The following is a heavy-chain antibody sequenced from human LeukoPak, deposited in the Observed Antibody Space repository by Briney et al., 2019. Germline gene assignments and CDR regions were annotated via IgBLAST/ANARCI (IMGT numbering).Heavy chain of an antibody. CDR3: ARDQDSLVRGVIGY. Sequence: GASVKVSCKASGYTFTSYCISWVRQAPGQGLEWMGWIGPYNGNTNYAQNLQGRVTMTTDTSTSTAYMELGSLGSDDTAVYYCARDQDSLVRGVIGYWGQGTLVTVSS. D-gene: IGHD3-10*01. CDR1: GYTFTSYC. V-gene: IGHV1-18*01. J-gene: IGHJ4*02. CDR2: IGPYNGNT.